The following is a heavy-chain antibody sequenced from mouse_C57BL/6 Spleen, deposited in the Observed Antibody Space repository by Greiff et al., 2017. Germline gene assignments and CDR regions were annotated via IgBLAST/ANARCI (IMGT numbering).Heavy chain of an antibody. Sequence: EVKLVESGPELVKPGASVKISCKASGYSFTGYYMNWVKQSPEKSLEWIGEINPSTGGTTYNQKFQAKATLTVDKASSTAYMQLKSLASEDSAVDYCARRVAKEYYFDYWGQGTTLTVSS. CDR2: INPSTGGT. CDR3: ARRVAKEYYFDY. V-gene: IGHV1-42*01. D-gene: IGHD1-1*02. CDR1: GYSFTGYY. J-gene: IGHJ2*01.